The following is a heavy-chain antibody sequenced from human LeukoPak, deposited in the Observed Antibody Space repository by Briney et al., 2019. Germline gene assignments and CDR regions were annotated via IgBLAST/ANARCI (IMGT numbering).Heavy chain of an antibody. CDR2: ISGSGGST. V-gene: IGHV3-23*01. CDR3: AKIRGMVRGVTDLGAFDI. CDR1: GFTFSSYA. D-gene: IGHD3-10*01. J-gene: IGHJ3*02. Sequence: PGGSLRLSCAASGFTFSSYAMSWVRQAPGKGLEWVSAISGSGGSTYYADSVKGRFTISRDNSKNTLYLQMNSLRAEDTAVYYCAKIRGMVRGVTDLGAFDIWGQGTMVTVSS.